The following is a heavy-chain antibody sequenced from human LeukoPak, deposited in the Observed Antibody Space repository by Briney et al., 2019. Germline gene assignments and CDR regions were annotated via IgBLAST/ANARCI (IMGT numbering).Heavy chain of an antibody. J-gene: IGHJ5*02. Sequence: NPSETLSLTCTVSGYSISSGYYWGWIRQPPGKGLEWIGSIYHSGSSYYNPSLNSRVTISVDTSKNQFSLKLSSVTAADTAVYYCARGYSSSWYPNWFDPWGQGTLVTVSS. CDR2: IYHSGSS. D-gene: IGHD6-13*01. CDR3: ARGYSSSWYPNWFDP. CDR1: GYSISSGYY. V-gene: IGHV4-38-2*02.